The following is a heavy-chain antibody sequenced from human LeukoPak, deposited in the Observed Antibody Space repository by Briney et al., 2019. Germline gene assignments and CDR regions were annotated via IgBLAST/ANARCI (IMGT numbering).Heavy chain of an antibody. J-gene: IGHJ4*02. Sequence: PGGSLRLSGAASGFTFSSYSMNWVRQSPGKGMEWVSSISSSSSYIYYADSVKGRFTISRDNAKNSLYLQMNSLRAEDTAVYYCARDWGGGYWGQGTLVTVSS. D-gene: IGHD3-10*01. V-gene: IGHV3-21*01. CDR3: ARDWGGGY. CDR1: GFTFSSYS. CDR2: ISSSSSYI.